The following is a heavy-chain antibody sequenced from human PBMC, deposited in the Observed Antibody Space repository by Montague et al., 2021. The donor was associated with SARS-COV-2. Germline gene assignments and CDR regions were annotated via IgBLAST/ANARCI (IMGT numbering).Heavy chain of an antibody. CDR3: ARLRDGVVPSPILGVGPYYSYYYMDV. D-gene: IGHD3-10*01. CDR1: GTSFSGYY. J-gene: IGHJ6*03. Sequence: ETLSLTCAVHGTSFSGYYWNWIRQPPGKGLEWIGEINHGGSTKXSPSLKSRLTISADTSKNQFSLKLTSVAAADTAVYYCARLRDGVVPSPILGVGPYYSYYYMDVWERGTTVTVSS. CDR2: INHGGST. V-gene: IGHV4-34*01.